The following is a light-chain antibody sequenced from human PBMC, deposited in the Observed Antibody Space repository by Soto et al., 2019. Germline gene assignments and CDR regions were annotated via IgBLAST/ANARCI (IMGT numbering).Light chain of an antibody. V-gene: IGKV1-39*01. CDR2: AAS. CDR3: QQSYRPPRT. J-gene: IGKJ3*01. Sequence: DIQMTQSPSSLSASVGDRVTITCRASQSISSYLNWYQQKPRKAPKLLIYAASSLQSGVPSRFSGSGSGTDFTLTISSLQPEDFATYCCQQSYRPPRTFGPGTKVDIK. CDR1: QSISSY.